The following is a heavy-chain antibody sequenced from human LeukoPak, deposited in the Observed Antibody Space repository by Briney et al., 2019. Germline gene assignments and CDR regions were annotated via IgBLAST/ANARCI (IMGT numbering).Heavy chain of an antibody. CDR2: IWYDGSDK. V-gene: IGHV3-33*01. CDR1: GFTFSNYG. CDR3: ARGYGGNSGYFDY. D-gene: IGHD4-23*01. Sequence: GRFLRLSCAASGFTFSNYGMHWVRQAPGKGLEWVSVIWYDGSDKYYADSVKGRFTISRDNSKNALYLQMNSLRAEDTAVYYCARGYGGNSGYFDYWGQGTLVTVSS. J-gene: IGHJ4*02.